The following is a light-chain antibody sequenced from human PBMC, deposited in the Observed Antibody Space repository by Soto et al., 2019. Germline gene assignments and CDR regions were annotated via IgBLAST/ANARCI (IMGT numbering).Light chain of an antibody. V-gene: IGLV4-69*01. CDR1: SGHSSYA. J-gene: IGLJ3*02. Sequence: QAVVTQSPSASASLGASVKLTCTLSSGHSSYAIAWHQQQPEKGPRYSMKLNSDGSHSKGDGIPDRFSGSSSGAERYLTISSLQSEDEADYYCQTWGTGIRVFGGGTKLTVL. CDR2: LNSDGSH. CDR3: QTWGTGIRV.